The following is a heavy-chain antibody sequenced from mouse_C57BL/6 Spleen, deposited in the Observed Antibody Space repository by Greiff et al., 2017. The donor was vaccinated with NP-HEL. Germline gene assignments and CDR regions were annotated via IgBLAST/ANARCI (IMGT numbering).Heavy chain of an antibody. CDR3: ASTAQATPYYFDY. V-gene: IGHV5-6*01. D-gene: IGHD3-2*02. Sequence: EVMLVESGGDLVKPGGSLKLSCAAPGFTFSSYGMSWVRQTPDKRLEWVATISSGGSYTYYPDSVKGRFTISRDNAKNTLYLQMSSLKSEDTAMYYCASTAQATPYYFDYWGQGTTLTVSS. CDR1: GFTFSSYG. CDR2: ISSGGSYT. J-gene: IGHJ2*01.